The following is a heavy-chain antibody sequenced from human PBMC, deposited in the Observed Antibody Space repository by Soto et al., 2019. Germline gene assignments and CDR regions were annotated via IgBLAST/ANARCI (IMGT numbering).Heavy chain of an antibody. CDR1: GGTFSSYA. CDR2: IIPIFGTA. CDR3: ARDQGRGYSSGWYGQYFQH. D-gene: IGHD6-19*01. Sequence: QVQLVQSGAEVKKPGSSVKVSCKASGGTFSSYAISWVRQAPGQGLEWVGGIIPIFGTANYAQKFQGRVTITADESTSPAYMELSSLRSEDTAVYYCARDQGRGYSSGWYGQYFQHWGQGTLVTVSS. J-gene: IGHJ1*01. V-gene: IGHV1-69*01.